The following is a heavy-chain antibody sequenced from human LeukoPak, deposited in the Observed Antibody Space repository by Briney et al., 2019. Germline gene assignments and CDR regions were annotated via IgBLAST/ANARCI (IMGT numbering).Heavy chain of an antibody. V-gene: IGHV4-34*01. CDR3: ARRPRNSGRYDGPSGLDY. CDR2: IDHSESS. Sequence: SETLSLTCAVYGGSFSGYYWSWIRQPPGKGLEWIGEIDHSESSNYNPSLKSRVTLSVDTSKNQFSLKLRSATAADTAVYYCARRPRNSGRYDGPSGLDYWGQGTLVTVSS. CDR1: GGSFSGYY. D-gene: IGHD1-26*01. J-gene: IGHJ4*02.